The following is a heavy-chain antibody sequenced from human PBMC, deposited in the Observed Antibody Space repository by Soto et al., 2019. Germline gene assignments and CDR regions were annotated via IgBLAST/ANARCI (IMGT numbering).Heavy chain of an antibody. Sequence: SETLSLTCTVSGGSISSSSYYWGWIRQPPGKGLEWIGSIYYSGSTYYNPSLKSRVTISVDTSKNQFSLKLSSVTAADTAVYYCARQEKDTYDFWSGYYKTPLGYFDYWGQGTLVTVSS. CDR2: IYYSGST. D-gene: IGHD3-3*01. J-gene: IGHJ4*02. CDR3: ARQEKDTYDFWSGYYKTPLGYFDY. CDR1: GGSISSSSYY. V-gene: IGHV4-39*01.